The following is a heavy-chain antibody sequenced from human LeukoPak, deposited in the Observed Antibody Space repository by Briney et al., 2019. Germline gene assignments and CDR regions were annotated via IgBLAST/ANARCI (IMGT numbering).Heavy chain of an antibody. D-gene: IGHD3-16*02. J-gene: IGHJ4*02. CDR1: GGTFSSYA. CDR2: INPNSGGT. CDR3: ARAKELSLDY. Sequence: ASVKVSCKASGGTFSSYAISWVRQAPGQGLEWMGWINPNSGGTNYAQKFQGRVTMTRDTSISTAYMELSRLRSDDTAVYYCARAKELSLDYWGQGTLVTVSS. V-gene: IGHV1-2*02.